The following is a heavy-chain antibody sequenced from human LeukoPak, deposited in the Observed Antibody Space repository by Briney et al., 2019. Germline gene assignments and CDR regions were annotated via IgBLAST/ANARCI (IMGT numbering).Heavy chain of an antibody. CDR1: GFTLSSYG. V-gene: IGHV3-33*06. J-gene: IGHJ4*02. CDR2: IWHDGSNK. D-gene: IGHD1-26*01. Sequence: PGRSLRLSCTASGFTLSSYGMHWVRQAPGKGLEWVTAIWHDGSNKYYADSVKGRFTISRDNSKNTLYLQMNSLRAEDTAVYHCAKDLNPREAGATIDYWGQGTLVTVSS. CDR3: AKDLNPREAGATIDY.